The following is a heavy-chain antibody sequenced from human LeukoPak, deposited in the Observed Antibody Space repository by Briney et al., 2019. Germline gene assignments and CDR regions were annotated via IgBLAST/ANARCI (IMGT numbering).Heavy chain of an antibody. CDR2: IIPIFGIA. CDR1: GGTFSSYA. J-gene: IGHJ3*02. D-gene: IGHD2-15*01. V-gene: IGHV1-69*04. Sequence: SVKVPCKASGGTFSSYAISWVRQAPGQGLEWMGRIIPIFGIANYAQKFQGRVTITADKSTSTAYMELSSLRSEDTAVYYCARAGYCSGGSCYPNDAFDIWGQGTMVTVSS. CDR3: ARAGYCSGGSCYPNDAFDI.